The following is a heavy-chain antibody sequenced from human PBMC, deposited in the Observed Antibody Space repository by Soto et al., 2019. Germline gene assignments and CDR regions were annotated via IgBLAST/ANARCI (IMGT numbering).Heavy chain of an antibody. CDR1: GFNFAAYT. Sequence: SGGSLRLSCSASGFNFAAYTMSWVRLTPGKGLEWVGFIRRIAYGGTTDYAASVKGRFTISRDDSRKIVYLQMSRLKIEDTAVYYCSRSLAIDFDSWGQGXLVTVSS. J-gene: IGHJ4*02. CDR2: IRRIAYGGTT. V-gene: IGHV3-49*04. CDR3: SRSLAIDFDS.